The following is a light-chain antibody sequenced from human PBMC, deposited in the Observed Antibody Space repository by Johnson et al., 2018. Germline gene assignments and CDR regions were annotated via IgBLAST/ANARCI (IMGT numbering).Light chain of an antibody. CDR3: GTWENSLSAGNV. Sequence: QSVLTQPPSVSAAPGQKVTISYSGSSSNIGNNYVSWYQQLPGTAPKLLIYENNKRPSGIPARFSGSKSGTSAPLGITGLQTGDEADYYCGTWENSLSAGNVFGTGTKVTVL. CDR1: SSNIGNNY. CDR2: ENN. V-gene: IGLV1-51*02. J-gene: IGLJ1*01.